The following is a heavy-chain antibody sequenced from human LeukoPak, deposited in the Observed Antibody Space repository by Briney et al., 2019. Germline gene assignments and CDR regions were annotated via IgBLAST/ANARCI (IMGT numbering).Heavy chain of an antibody. CDR3: AKRRLYGAYPYYFDY. J-gene: IGHJ4*02. CDR2: IKTDGSIT. V-gene: IGHV3-74*01. CDR1: GFPFSSYW. Sequence: GGSLRLSCAASGFPFSSYWMHWVRQAPGKGLVWVSDIKTDGSITNYADSVKGRFTISRDNAKNTLYLQMNSLRAEDTAVYYCAKRRLYGAYPYYFDYWGQGTLVTVSS. D-gene: IGHD4-17*01.